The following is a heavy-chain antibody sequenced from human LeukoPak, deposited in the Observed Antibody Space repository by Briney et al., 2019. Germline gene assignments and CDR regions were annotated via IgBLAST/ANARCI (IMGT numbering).Heavy chain of an antibody. Sequence: SETLSLTCAVYGGSFSGYYWSWIRQPPGKGLEWIGEINHSGSTNYNPSLKSRVTISVDTSKNQFSLKLSSVTAADTAVYYCARVDEALNWFDPWGQGTLVTVSS. CDR1: GGSFSGYY. V-gene: IGHV4-34*01. CDR3: ARVDEALNWFDP. CDR2: INHSGST. J-gene: IGHJ5*02.